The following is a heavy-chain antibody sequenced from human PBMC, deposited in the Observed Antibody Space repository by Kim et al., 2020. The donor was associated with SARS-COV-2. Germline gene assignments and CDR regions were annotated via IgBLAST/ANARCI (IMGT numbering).Heavy chain of an antibody. V-gene: IGHV7-4-1*02. J-gene: IGHJ4*02. D-gene: IGHD2-2*01. CDR1: GYTFTSYA. CDR3: AREGMVVVPAATGGLDY. Sequence: ASVKVSCKASGYTFTSYAMNWVRQAPGQGLEWMGWINTNTGNPTYAQGFTGRFVFSLDTSVSTAYLQISRLKAEDTAGYYCAREGMVVVPAATGGLDYWGQGTLVTVSS. CDR2: INTNTGNP.